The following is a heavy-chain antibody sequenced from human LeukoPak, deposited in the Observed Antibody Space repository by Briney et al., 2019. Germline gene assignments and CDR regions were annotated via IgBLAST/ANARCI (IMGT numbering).Heavy chain of an antibody. J-gene: IGHJ4*02. CDR1: GYTFTGYY. CDR2: INPNSGGT. Sequence: ASVKVSCKASGYTFTGYYMHWVRQAPGQGLEWMGWINPNSGGTNYAQKFQGRVTMTGDTSISTAYMELSRLRSDDTAVYYCAREGIAAAGYFDYWGQGTLVTVSS. CDR3: AREGIAAAGYFDY. V-gene: IGHV1-2*02. D-gene: IGHD6-13*01.